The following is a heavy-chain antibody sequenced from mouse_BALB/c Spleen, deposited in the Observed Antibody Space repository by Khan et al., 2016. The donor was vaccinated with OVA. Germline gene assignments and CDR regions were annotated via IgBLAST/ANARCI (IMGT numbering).Heavy chain of an antibody. CDR2: ISSSGST. Sequence: EVKLEESGPGLVKPSQSLSLTCTVTGYSITSDYAWNWIRQFPGNKLEWMGYISSSGSTNYNPALKSRISITRDTSKNQFFLQLNSVTTEDTATXSCARDGSRYNYDMDYWGQGTSVTVSS. V-gene: IGHV3-2*02. CDR1: GYSITSDYA. CDR3: ARDGSRYNYDMDY. J-gene: IGHJ4*01. D-gene: IGHD2-3*01.